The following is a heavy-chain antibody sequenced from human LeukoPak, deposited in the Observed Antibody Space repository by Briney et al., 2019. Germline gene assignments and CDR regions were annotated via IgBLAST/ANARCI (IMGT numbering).Heavy chain of an antibody. V-gene: IGHV4-59*08. CDR3: ARLWQGYSYEKGNFDY. Sequence: SETLSLTCTVSGGSISSYYWSWIRQPPGKGLEWIGYIYYSGSTNYNPSLKSRVTISVDTSKNQFSLKLSSVTAADTAVYYCARLWQGYSYEKGNFDYWGQGTLVTVSS. CDR2: IYYSGST. J-gene: IGHJ4*02. CDR1: GGSISSYY. D-gene: IGHD5-18*01.